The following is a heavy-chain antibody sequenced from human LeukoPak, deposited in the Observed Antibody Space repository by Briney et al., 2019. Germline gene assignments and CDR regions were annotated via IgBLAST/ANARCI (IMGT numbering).Heavy chain of an antibody. D-gene: IGHD6-6*01. J-gene: IGHJ4*02. Sequence: GGSLRLSCAASGFTLSSYSMNWVRQAPGKGLEWVSFISSSSSYIYYADSVKGRFTISRDNAKNSPYLQMNSLRAEDTAVYYCARGEWSSSPFDYWGQGTLVTVSS. CDR1: GFTLSSYS. CDR2: ISSSSSYI. V-gene: IGHV3-21*01. CDR3: ARGEWSSSPFDY.